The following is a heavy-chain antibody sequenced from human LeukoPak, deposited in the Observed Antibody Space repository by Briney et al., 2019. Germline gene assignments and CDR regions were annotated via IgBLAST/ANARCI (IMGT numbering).Heavy chain of an antibody. CDR1: GGTFSSYA. CDR2: IIPILGIA. Sequence: SVKVSCKASGGTFSSYAISWVRQAPGQGLEWMGRIIPILGIANYAQKFQGRVTITADKSTSTAYMELSSLRSEDTAVYYCARGRSGTAAGIRVGYYYYGMDVWGQGTTVTVSS. CDR3: ARGRSGTAAGIRVGYYYYGMDV. V-gene: IGHV1-69*04. J-gene: IGHJ6*02. D-gene: IGHD6-13*01.